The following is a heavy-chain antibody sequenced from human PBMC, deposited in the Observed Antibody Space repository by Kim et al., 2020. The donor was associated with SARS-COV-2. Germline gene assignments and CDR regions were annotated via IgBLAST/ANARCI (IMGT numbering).Heavy chain of an antibody. D-gene: IGHD6-6*01. Sequence: GGSLRLSCAASGFTFSDYYMSWIRQAPGKGLEWVSYISSSGSTIYYADSVKGRFTISRDNAKNSLYLQMNSLRAEDTAVYYCARHLRTSIITPGWFDPWGQGTLVTVSS. CDR3: ARHLRTSIITPGWFDP. J-gene: IGHJ5*02. CDR1: GFTFSDYY. V-gene: IGHV3-11*01. CDR2: ISSSGSTI.